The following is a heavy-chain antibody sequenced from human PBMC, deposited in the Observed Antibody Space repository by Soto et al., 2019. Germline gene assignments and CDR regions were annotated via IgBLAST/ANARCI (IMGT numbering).Heavy chain of an antibody. V-gene: IGHV4-4*07. Sequence: KTSETLSLTCTVSGGSISSYYWSWIRQPAGKGLEWIGRIYTSGSTNYNPSLKSRVTMSVDTSKNQFSLKLSSVTAADTAVYYCARDNTRNYYDSSGYYPDAFDIWGQGTTVTVSS. CDR2: IYTSGST. D-gene: IGHD3-22*01. J-gene: IGHJ3*02. CDR3: ARDNTRNYYDSSGYYPDAFDI. CDR1: GGSISSYY.